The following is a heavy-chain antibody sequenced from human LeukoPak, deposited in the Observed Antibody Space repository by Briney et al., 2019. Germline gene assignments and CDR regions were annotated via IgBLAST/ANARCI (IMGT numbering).Heavy chain of an antibody. Sequence: LSLTCTVSGGSISSYYWSWIRQPPGKGLEWVSGISWNSGSIGYADSVKGRFTISRDNAKNSLYLQMNSLRAEDTALYYCAKDIFSSGYYVGGGFDYWGQGTLVTVSS. J-gene: IGHJ4*02. CDR3: AKDIFSSGYYVGGGFDY. CDR1: GGSISSYY. V-gene: IGHV3-9*01. D-gene: IGHD3-22*01. CDR2: ISWNSGSI.